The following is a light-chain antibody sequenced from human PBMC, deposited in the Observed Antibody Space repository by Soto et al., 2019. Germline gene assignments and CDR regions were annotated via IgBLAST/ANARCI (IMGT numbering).Light chain of an antibody. V-gene: IGLV2-8*01. CDR3: SLYAGSNNSPVV. J-gene: IGLJ2*01. CDR2: EVS. Sequence: QSALTQPPSASGSPGQSVTISCTGTSSDVGGYNYVSWYQQHPGKAPKLMIYEVSKRPSGVPDRFSGSKSGNTASLTVSGLQAEDEADYYCSLYAGSNNSPVVFGGGTKLTVL. CDR1: SSDVGGYNY.